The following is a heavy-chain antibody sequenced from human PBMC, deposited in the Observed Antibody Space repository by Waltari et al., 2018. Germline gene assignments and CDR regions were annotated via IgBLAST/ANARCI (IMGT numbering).Heavy chain of an antibody. J-gene: IGHJ4*02. CDR2: IYHSGSP. V-gene: IGHV4-38-2*02. D-gene: IGHD3-16*02. CDR1: GYSISSGYY. CDR3: ARDTHHYIWGSYRVFDY. Sequence: QVQLQESGPGLVKPSETLSLTCTVSGYSISSGYYWGWIRQPPGKGLEWIGSIYHSGSPYYTLSLKSRGTISVDTSKNQFSLKLSSVTAADTAVYYCARDTHHYIWGSYRVFDYWGQGTLVTVSS.